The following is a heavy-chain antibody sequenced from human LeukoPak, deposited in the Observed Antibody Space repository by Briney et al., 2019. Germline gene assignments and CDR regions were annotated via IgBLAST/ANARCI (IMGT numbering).Heavy chain of an antibody. CDR1: GYTLTELS. D-gene: IGHD4-17*01. Sequence: ASVRVSCKVSGYTLTELSMHWVRQAPGKGLEWRGGFDPEDGETIYAQKFQGRVTMTEDTSTDTAYMELSSLRSEDTAVYYCATDYALAGNFDYWGQGTLVTVSS. CDR3: ATDYALAGNFDY. V-gene: IGHV1-24*01. J-gene: IGHJ4*02. CDR2: FDPEDGET.